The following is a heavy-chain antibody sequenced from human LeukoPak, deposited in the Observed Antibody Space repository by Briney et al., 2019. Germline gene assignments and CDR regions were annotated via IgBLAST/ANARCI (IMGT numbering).Heavy chain of an antibody. D-gene: IGHD6-13*01. V-gene: IGHV4-31*03. Sequence: SQTLSLTCTVSGASISSGGYYWSWIRQHPGKGLEWIGYIFYSGSTYYNPSLKSRVTISVDTSKNQFSLKLSSVTAADTAVYYCARDLAAAPGAEYFQHWGQGTLVTVSS. J-gene: IGHJ1*01. CDR2: IFYSGST. CDR1: GASISSGGYY. CDR3: ARDLAAAPGAEYFQH.